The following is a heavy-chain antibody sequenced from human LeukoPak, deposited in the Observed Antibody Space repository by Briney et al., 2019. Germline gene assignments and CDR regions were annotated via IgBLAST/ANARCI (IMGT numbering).Heavy chain of an antibody. D-gene: IGHD2-2*01. Sequence: SETLSLTCTVSGGSISSYYWSWIRQPPGKGLEWIGEINHSGSTNYNPSLKSRVTISVDTSKNQSSLKLSSVTAADTAVYYCARGPQYPWFDPWGQGTLVTVSS. CDR1: GGSISSYY. J-gene: IGHJ5*02. CDR3: ARGPQYPWFDP. CDR2: INHSGST. V-gene: IGHV4-34*01.